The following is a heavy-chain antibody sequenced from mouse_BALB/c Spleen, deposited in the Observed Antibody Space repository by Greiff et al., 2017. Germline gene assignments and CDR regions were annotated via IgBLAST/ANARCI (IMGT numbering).Heavy chain of an antibody. J-gene: IGHJ4*01. CDR1: GFSLTSYG. D-gene: IGHD2-2*01. V-gene: IGHV2-2*02. Sequence: QVQLKQSGPGLVQPSQSLSITCTVSGFSLTSYGVHWVRQSPGKGLEWLGVIWSGGSTDYNAAFISRLSISKDNSKSQVFFKMNSLQANDTAIYYCASIYYGYDDAMDYWGQGTSVTVSS. CDR2: IWSGGST. CDR3: ASIYYGYDDAMDY.